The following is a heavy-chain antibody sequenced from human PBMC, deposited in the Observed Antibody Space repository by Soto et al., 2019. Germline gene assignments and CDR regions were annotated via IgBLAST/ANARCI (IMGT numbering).Heavy chain of an antibody. CDR2: ISGSGFKK. D-gene: IGHD1-26*01. V-gene: IGHV3-23*01. Sequence: LRLSFAASGFIFDNFGMIRVRQAPGKGLEWISSISGSGFKKYYADSVKGRFTISRDNSKSTVYLELNNLSAEDTAVYHCAKNQGVELVPLATVDWFDPWGQGSVVTVSS. CDR1: GFIFDNFG. CDR3: AKNQGVELVPLATVDWFDP. J-gene: IGHJ5*02.